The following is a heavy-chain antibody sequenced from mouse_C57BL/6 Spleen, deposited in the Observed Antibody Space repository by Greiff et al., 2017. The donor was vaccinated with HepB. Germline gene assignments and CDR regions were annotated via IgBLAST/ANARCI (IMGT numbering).Heavy chain of an antibody. V-gene: IGHV1-15*01. CDR2: IDPETGGT. CDR1: GYTFTDYE. Sequence: VQLQQSGAELVRPGASVTLSCKASGYTFTDYEMHWVKQTPVHGLEWIGAIDPETGGTAYNQKFKGKAILTADKSSSTAYMELRSLTSEDSAVCYCTRERWFYYYGYWGQGTTLTVSS. J-gene: IGHJ2*01. D-gene: IGHD1-1*01. CDR3: TRERWFYYYGY.